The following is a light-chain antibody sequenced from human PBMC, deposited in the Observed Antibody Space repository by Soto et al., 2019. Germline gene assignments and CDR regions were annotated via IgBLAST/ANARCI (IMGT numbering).Light chain of an antibody. Sequence: EIVLTQSPGTLSLSPGERATLSCRPSQSVSSSYLAWYQQKPGQAPRLLIYDASSRATGIPDRFSGSGSGTDFTLTISRLEPEDFAVYYCQQYGSSPTFGQGTKVEIK. CDR1: QSVSSSY. CDR2: DAS. V-gene: IGKV3-20*01. J-gene: IGKJ1*01. CDR3: QQYGSSPT.